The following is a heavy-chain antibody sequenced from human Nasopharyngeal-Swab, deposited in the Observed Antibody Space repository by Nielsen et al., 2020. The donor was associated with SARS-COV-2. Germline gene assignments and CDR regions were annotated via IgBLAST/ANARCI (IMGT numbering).Heavy chain of an antibody. CDR3: TTAWNPLGY. D-gene: IGHD1-1*01. CDR2: IRSKTDGGTT. CDR1: GFTFSNAW. Sequence: GESLKISCAASGFTFSNAWMSWVRQAPGKGLEWVGRIRSKTDGGTTDYAAPVKARFTISRDDSKNTLYLQMNSLKTEDTAVYYCTTAWNPLGYWGQGTLVTVSS. J-gene: IGHJ4*02. V-gene: IGHV3-15*01.